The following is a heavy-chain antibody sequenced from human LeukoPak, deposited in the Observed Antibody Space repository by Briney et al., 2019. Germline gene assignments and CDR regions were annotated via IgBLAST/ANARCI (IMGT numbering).Heavy chain of an antibody. Sequence: GGSLKLSCAASGFTFSGSAMHWVRQASGKGLEWVGRIRSKANSYATAYAAPVKRRFTISRDDSKNTAYLQMNSLKTEDTAVYYSTRPPYCSGGSCLPIWGQGTLVTASS. CDR2: IRSKANSYAT. J-gene: IGHJ4*02. CDR1: GFTFSGSA. V-gene: IGHV3-73*01. D-gene: IGHD2-15*01. CDR3: TRPPYCSGGSCLPI.